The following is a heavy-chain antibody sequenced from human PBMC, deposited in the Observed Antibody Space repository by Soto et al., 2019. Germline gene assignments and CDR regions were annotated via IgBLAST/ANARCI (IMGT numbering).Heavy chain of an antibody. V-gene: IGHV3-23*01. CDR1: GFTFSSYA. D-gene: IGHD4-17*01. CDR3: AKTGAGLLTTVIAEDYYYYYMDV. CDR2: ISGSGGST. J-gene: IGHJ6*03. Sequence: EVQLLESGGGLVQPGGSLRLSCAASGFTFSSYAMSWVRQAPGKGLEWVSAISGSGGSTYYADSVKGRFTISRDNSKNTLYLQMNSLRAEDTAVYYCAKTGAGLLTTVIAEDYYYYYMDVWGKGTTVTVSS.